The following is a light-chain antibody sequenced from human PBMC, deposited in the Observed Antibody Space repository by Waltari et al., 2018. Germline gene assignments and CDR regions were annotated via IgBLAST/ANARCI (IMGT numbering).Light chain of an antibody. V-gene: IGKV2-30*02. J-gene: IGKJ4*01. CDR3: GQGAHLPT. CDR2: QVS. CDR1: QSLVHSNGNTY. Sequence: DVVMTQSPLSLPITPGQPASISCRSSQSLVHSNGNTYLSWYQQKPGQPPRLLIYQVSNRYSVVPDRFSGSGAGTDFTLKISRVEAEDVGVYYCGQGAHLPTFGGGTKVEIK.